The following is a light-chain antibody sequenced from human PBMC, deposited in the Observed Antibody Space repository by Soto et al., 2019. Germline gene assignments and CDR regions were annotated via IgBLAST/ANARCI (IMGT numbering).Light chain of an antibody. V-gene: IGLV2-14*03. Sequence: QSVLTQPASVSGSPGQSITISCTGTRSDIGAYNFVSWYQQHPGEVPKLILYDVNVRPSGVSNRFSGSKSGNTASLTISGLQAEDEADYYCTSWTTSTTMIFGGGNKLTV. CDR3: TSWTTSTTMI. CDR2: DVN. J-gene: IGLJ2*01. CDR1: RSDIGAYNF.